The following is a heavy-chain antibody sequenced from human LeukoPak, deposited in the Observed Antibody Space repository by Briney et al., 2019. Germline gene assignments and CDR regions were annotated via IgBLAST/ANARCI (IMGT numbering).Heavy chain of an antibody. CDR2: IYYSGST. V-gene: IGHV4-39*01. CDR3: IGTVTPEPYYFDY. Sequence: PSETLSLTCTVSGGSISDSSYFWGWIRQPPGKGLESIGTIYYSGSTYYNPSLKSRVTISVDTSNNQFSLKLSSVTAADTAVYYCIGTVTPEPYYFDYWGQGTLVTVSS. D-gene: IGHD4-17*01. J-gene: IGHJ4*02. CDR1: GGSISDSSYF.